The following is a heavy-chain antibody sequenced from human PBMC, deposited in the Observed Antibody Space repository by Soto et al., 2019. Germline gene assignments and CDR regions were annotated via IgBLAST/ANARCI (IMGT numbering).Heavy chain of an antibody. V-gene: IGHV3-30*03. CDR2: ISFAGRNK. D-gene: IGHD5-12*01. CDR3: ARTPRGGLVATIADN. CDR1: GFTFSDYG. J-gene: IGHJ3*02. Sequence: QVQLVESGGGVVQPGRSLRLSCAASGFTFSDYGMHWVRQAPGKGLEWVAAISFAGRNKYYADSVKGRFTISRDNSKDTLYLQMSSLRVEDMAVYYCARTPRGGLVATIADNWGQGTMVTVSS.